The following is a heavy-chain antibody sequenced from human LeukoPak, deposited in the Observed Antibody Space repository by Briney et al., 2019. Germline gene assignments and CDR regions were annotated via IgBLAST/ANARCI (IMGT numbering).Heavy chain of an antibody. Sequence: GGSLRLSCAASGFTFSYYSMNWVRQAPGKGLQWVSYISDSSSTMFYADSVKGRFTISRDNSKNSLYLQMNSLRDEDTAIYYCARDSGYDSGGWRFYYMDVWGKGTTVTVSS. CDR1: GFTFSYYS. J-gene: IGHJ6*03. V-gene: IGHV3-48*02. D-gene: IGHD5-12*01. CDR3: ARDSGYDSGGWRFYYMDV. CDR2: ISDSSSTM.